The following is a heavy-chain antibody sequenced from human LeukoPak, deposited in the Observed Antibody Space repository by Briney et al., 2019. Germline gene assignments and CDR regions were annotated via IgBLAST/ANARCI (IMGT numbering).Heavy chain of an antibody. CDR3: AKWAGSGAQTKRYFGPFDS. D-gene: IGHD3-3*01. CDR2: ISSSGSTI. CDR1: GFTFSSYE. V-gene: IGHV3-48*03. J-gene: IGHJ4*02. Sequence: GGSLRLSCAASGFTFSSYEMNWVRQAPGKGLEWVSYISSSGSTIYYAESVKGRFTISRDNAKNSVYLQMNSLRAEDTAVYYCAKWAGSGAQTKRYFGPFDSWGQGTLVAVSS.